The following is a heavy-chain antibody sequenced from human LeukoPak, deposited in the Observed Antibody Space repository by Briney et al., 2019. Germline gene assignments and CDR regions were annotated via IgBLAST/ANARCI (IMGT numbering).Heavy chain of an antibody. V-gene: IGHV1-69*13. Sequence: LAASVKVSCKASGGTFSSYAISWVRQAPGQGLEWMGGIIPIFGTANYAQKFQGRVTITADESTSTAYMELSSLRSEDTAVYSCARDRGVVPITWYFDYWGQGTLVTVSS. D-gene: IGHD3-3*01. J-gene: IGHJ4*02. CDR2: IIPIFGTA. CDR3: ARDRGVVPITWYFDY. CDR1: GGTFSSYA.